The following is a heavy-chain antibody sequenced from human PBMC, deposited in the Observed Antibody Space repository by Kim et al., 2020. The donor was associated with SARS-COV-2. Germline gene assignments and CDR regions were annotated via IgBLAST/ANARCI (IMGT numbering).Heavy chain of an antibody. V-gene: IGHV3-33*05. Sequence: GGSLRLSCAASGFTFSSYGMHWVRQAPGKGLEWVAVISYDGSNKYYADSVKGRFTISRDNSKNTLYLQMNSLRAEDTAVYYCASLDYYGSGSSDYYYYGMDVWGQGTTVTVSS. J-gene: IGHJ6*02. CDR3: ASLDYYGSGSSDYYYYGMDV. CDR1: GFTFSSYG. CDR2: ISYDGSNK. D-gene: IGHD3-10*01.